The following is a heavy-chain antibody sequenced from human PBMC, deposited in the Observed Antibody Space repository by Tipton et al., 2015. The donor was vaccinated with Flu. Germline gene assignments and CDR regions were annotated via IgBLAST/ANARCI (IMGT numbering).Heavy chain of an antibody. V-gene: IGHV5-51*03. CDR1: GYSFTSYW. D-gene: IGHD3-10*01. J-gene: IGHJ4*02. Sequence: QLVQPGAEVKKPGESLKISCKGSGYSFTSYWIGWVRQMPGKGLEWMGIIYPGDSDTRYSPSFQGQVTISADKSISTAYLQWSSLKASDTAMYYCARPSLYYYGSGSYLGYWGQGTLVTVSS. CDR3: ARPSLYYYGSGSYLGY. CDR2: IYPGDSDT.